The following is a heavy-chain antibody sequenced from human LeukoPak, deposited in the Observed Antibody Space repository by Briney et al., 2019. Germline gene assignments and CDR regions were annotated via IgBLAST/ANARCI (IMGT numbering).Heavy chain of an antibody. CDR1: GFTSSNYA. J-gene: IGHJ4*02. CDR3: ARRSGIAVAGAFDY. CDR2: ISGSGYST. Sequence: GGSLRLSCATSGFTSSNYAMRWVRQAPGKGLDWVSGISGSGYSTYYADSVKGRFTISRDNSKNTLYLQMNSLRAEDTAVYYCARRSGIAVAGAFDYWGQGTLVTVSS. D-gene: IGHD6-19*01. V-gene: IGHV3-23*01.